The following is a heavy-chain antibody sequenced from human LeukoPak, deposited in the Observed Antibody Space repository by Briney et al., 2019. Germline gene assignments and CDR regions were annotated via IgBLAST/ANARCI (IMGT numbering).Heavy chain of an antibody. V-gene: IGHV3-23*01. D-gene: IGHD5-18*01. CDR1: GFTFSSYA. Sequence: GGSLRLSCAASGFTFSSYAMSWVRQAPGKGLEWVSAISGSGGSTYYADSVKGRFTISRDNSKNTLYLQMNSLRAGDTAVYYCAKGFIRGYSYGPRFDYWGQGTLVTVSS. CDR2: ISGSGGST. CDR3: AKGFIRGYSYGPRFDY. J-gene: IGHJ4*02.